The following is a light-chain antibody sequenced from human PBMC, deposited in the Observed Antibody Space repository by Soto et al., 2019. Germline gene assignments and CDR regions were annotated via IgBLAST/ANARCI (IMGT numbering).Light chain of an antibody. V-gene: IGKV3-11*01. Sequence: DIVVTQSPAPLSLSPGERATLSCRASQSVSSYLAWYQQKPGQAPRLLIYDASNRVTGIPARFRGSGSGTDFTPTISSLEPDDFAVYYCQQRSNWQITFGQGTRLEIK. CDR1: QSVSSY. J-gene: IGKJ5*01. CDR2: DAS. CDR3: QQRSNWQIT.